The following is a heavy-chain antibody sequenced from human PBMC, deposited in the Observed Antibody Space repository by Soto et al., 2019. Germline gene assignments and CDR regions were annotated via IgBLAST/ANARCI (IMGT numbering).Heavy chain of an antibody. D-gene: IGHD4-17*01. CDR2: IYYSGST. CDR1: GGSISSGGYY. V-gene: IGHV4-31*01. Sequence: QVQLQEPGPGLVKPSQTLSLTCTVSGGSISSGGYYWSWIRQHPGKGLEWIGYIYYSGSTYYNPSLKSVVTVSVVMSKNQFSLELSSVTAADTAVYYCARNYGDYGHWYFDLWGRGTLVTVSS. CDR3: ARNYGDYGHWYFDL. J-gene: IGHJ2*01.